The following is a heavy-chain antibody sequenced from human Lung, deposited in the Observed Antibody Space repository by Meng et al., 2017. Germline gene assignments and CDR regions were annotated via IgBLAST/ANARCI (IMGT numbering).Heavy chain of an antibody. D-gene: IGHD3-10*01. V-gene: IGHV4-4*02. CDR1: GGSISSRNW. J-gene: IGHJ5*02. Sequence: HVQRPESGPGLVHPSGPLSLTCAVSGGSISSRNWWSWVRQPPGKGLEWIGEIYHSGSTNYNPSLKSRVTISVDKSKNQFSLKLSSVTAADTAVYYCARGSITMVRGVSVFDPWGQGTLVTVSS. CDR3: ARGSITMVRGVSVFDP. CDR2: IYHSGST.